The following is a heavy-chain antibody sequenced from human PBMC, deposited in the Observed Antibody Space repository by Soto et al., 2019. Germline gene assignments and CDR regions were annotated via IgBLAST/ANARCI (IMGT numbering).Heavy chain of an antibody. V-gene: IGHV3-9*01. D-gene: IGHD4-17*01. CDR3: AKEVVYGDYAGYDAFDI. CDR1: GFTFDDYA. Sequence: EVPLVESGGGLVQPGRSLRLSCAASGFTFDDYAMHWVRQAPGKGLEWVSGISWNSGSIGYADSVKGRFTISRDNAKNSLYLQMNSLRAEDTALYYCAKEVVYGDYAGYDAFDIWGQGTMVTVSS. J-gene: IGHJ3*02. CDR2: ISWNSGSI.